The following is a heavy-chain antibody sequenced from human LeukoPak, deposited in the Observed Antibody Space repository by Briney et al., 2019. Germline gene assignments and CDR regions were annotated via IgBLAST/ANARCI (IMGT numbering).Heavy chain of an antibody. Sequence: ASVKVSCKASGYTFTGYYMHWVRQAPGQGLEWMGWINPNSGGTNYAQKSQGRVTMTRDTSISTAYMELSRLRSDDTAVYYRARELKATVTRVPYDYWGQGTLVTVSS. CDR2: INPNSGGT. V-gene: IGHV1-2*02. J-gene: IGHJ4*02. CDR1: GYTFTGYY. CDR3: ARELKATVTRVPYDY. D-gene: IGHD4-11*01.